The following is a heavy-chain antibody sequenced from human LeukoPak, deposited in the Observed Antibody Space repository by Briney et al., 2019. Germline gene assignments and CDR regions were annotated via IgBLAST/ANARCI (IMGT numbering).Heavy chain of an antibody. Sequence: GESLRISCKGSGYTFTNYWIGWVRQMPGRGLEWMGLIYLHSGESRYSASFQGQVIFSADRSISTAYLHWSSLKASDTATYHCARGSSASSEVNWFDPWGQGTLVTVSS. J-gene: IGHJ5*02. V-gene: IGHV5-51*01. CDR2: IYLHSGES. CDR3: ARGSSASSEVNWFDP. CDR1: GYTFTNYW. D-gene: IGHD6-6*01.